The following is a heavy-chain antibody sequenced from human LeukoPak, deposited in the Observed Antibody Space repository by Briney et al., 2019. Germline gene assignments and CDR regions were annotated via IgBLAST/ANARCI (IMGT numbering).Heavy chain of an antibody. V-gene: IGHV1-18*01. CDR2: ISAYNGNT. D-gene: IGHD7-27*01. J-gene: IGHJ4*02. CDR3: ARDPDTGALDY. CDR1: GYTFTSYD. Sequence: VASVKVSCKASGYTFTSYDINWVRQATGQGLEWMGWISAYNGNTNSAQKLQGRVTMTTDTSTSTAYMELRSLRSDDTAVYYCARDPDTGALDYWGQGTLVTVSS.